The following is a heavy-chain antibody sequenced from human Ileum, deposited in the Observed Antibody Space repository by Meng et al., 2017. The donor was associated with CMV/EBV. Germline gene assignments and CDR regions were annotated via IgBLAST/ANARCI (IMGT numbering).Heavy chain of an antibody. CDR1: GFTFSSCG. CDR2: IRYDGSNK. D-gene: IGHD5-18*01. J-gene: IGHJ4*02. V-gene: IGHV3-30*02. Sequence: LSCAASGFTFSSCGMHWVRQAPGKGLEWVAFIRYDGSNKYYADSVKGRFTISRDNSKNTLYLQMNSLRAEDTAVYYCARPHTGQEVYWGQGTLVTVSS. CDR3: ARPHTGQEVY.